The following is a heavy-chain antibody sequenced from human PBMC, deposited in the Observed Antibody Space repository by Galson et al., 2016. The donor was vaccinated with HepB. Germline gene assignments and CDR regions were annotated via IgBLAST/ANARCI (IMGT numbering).Heavy chain of an antibody. CDR2: IRQGGNEK. D-gene: IGHD2-15*01. J-gene: IGHJ3*01. Sequence: SLRLSCAASGFSFTNHWMTWVRQAPGKGLEWVANIRQGGNEKYHAEFVKGRFTIARDNSKNSLYLQMSGLRPQDTAVYYCARDSGYCSGVSCYGAASDVWGQGAMVTVSS. CDR3: ARDSGYCSGVSCYGAASDV. V-gene: IGHV3-7*01. CDR1: GFSFTNHW.